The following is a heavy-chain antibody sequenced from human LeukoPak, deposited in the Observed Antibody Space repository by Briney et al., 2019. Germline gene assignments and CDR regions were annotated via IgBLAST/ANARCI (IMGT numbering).Heavy chain of an antibody. CDR2: IYYSGST. J-gene: IGHJ4*02. D-gene: IGHD3-22*01. CDR3: ARWREDYYDSSGNYYFDY. V-gene: IGHV4-59*01. CDR1: GGSLNSYY. Sequence: SETLSLTCTVSGGSLNSYYWSWIRQPPGKGLEWIGYIYYSGSTNYNPSLKSRVTISVDTSKNQFSLKLSSVTAADTAVYYCARWREDYYDSSGNYYFDYWGQGTLVTVSS.